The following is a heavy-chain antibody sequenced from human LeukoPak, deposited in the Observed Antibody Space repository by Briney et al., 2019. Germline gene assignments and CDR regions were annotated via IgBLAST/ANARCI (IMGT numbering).Heavy chain of an antibody. Sequence: SETLSLTCTVSGDSISSGSYYWGWIRRPPGKGLEWIGSIYYSGSTYYNSSLKSRVTISVDTSKNQFSLKLNSVTAADTAVYYCARVKYDYVWGSYRDIDLTDYWGQGTLVTVSS. CDR1: GDSISSGSYY. CDR2: IYYSGST. D-gene: IGHD3-16*02. CDR3: ARVKYDYVWGSYRDIDLTDY. J-gene: IGHJ4*02. V-gene: IGHV4-39*01.